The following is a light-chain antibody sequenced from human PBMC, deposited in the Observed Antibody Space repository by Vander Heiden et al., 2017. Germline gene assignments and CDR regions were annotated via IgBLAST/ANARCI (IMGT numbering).Light chain of an antibody. CDR1: SSEVGGYNY. J-gene: IGLJ1*01. V-gene: IGLV2-14*03. CDR3: SSYTSSSSYV. Sequence: QSALTQPDSVSGSPGQSITISCTGTSSEVGGYNYVSWYQQHPGKAPKLMIYDVSNRPSGVSNRFSDSKSGNAASLTISGLQAEDEADYYCSSYTSSSSYVFGTGTKVTVL. CDR2: DVS.